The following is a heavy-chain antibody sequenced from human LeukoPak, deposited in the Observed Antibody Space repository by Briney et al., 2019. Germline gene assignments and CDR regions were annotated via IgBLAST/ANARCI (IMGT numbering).Heavy chain of an antibody. V-gene: IGHV3-23*01. CDR1: GFTFSSYA. CDR2: VSGSGGST. J-gene: IGHJ4*02. D-gene: IGHD3-3*01. CDR3: AKSPNERFLEWFDY. Sequence: GGSLRLSCAASGFTFSSYAMSWVRQAPGKGLEWVSAVSGSGGSTYYADSVKGRFTISRDNSKNTLYLQMNSLRAEDTAVYYCAKSPNERFLEWFDYWGQGTLVTVSS.